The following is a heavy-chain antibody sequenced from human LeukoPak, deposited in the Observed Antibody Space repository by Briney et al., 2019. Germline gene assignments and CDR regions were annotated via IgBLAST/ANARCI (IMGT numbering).Heavy chain of an antibody. D-gene: IGHD2-2*01. Sequence: ASVKVSCTASGYTFTSYGISWVRQAPGQGLEWMGWISAYNGNTNYAQKIQGRVTMTTDTSTSTAYMELRSLRPDDTAVYYCARETCGSTSCYFTSYYHYYLDVWGKGTTVTVSS. CDR3: ARETCGSTSCYFTSYYHYYLDV. CDR2: ISAYNGNT. V-gene: IGHV1-18*01. J-gene: IGHJ6*03. CDR1: GYTFTSYG.